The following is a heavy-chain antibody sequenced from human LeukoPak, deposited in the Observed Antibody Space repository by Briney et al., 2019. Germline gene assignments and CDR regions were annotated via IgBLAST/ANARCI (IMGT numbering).Heavy chain of an antibody. Sequence: PSEALSLTCTVSGGSISSYYWSWIRQPPGKGLEWIGRIYSSGTTNYNPSLKSRVFMSVDTSKNQFSLKLTSVTAADAAIYYCARGPNSTGWYPHWGQGTLVTVSS. D-gene: IGHD6-19*01. CDR3: ARGPNSTGWYPH. CDR1: GGSISSYY. J-gene: IGHJ4*02. V-gene: IGHV4-4*07. CDR2: IYSSGTT.